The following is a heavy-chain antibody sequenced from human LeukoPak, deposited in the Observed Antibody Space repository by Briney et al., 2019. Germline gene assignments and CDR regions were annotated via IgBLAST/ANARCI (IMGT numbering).Heavy chain of an antibody. CDR1: GGTFSSYA. Sequence: RASVKVSFKAAGGTFSSYAISWVRQAPGQGLEWMGGIIPIFGTANYAQKFQGRVTITADEFTSTAYMELRSLRSDDTAVYYCARVGSSSSESRAFDIWGQGTMVTVSS. D-gene: IGHD6-6*01. CDR2: IIPIFGTA. J-gene: IGHJ3*02. CDR3: ARVGSSSSESRAFDI. V-gene: IGHV1-69*13.